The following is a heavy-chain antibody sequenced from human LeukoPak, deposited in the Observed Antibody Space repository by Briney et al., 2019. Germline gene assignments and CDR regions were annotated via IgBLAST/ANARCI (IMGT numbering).Heavy chain of an antibody. J-gene: IGHJ4*02. V-gene: IGHV3-23*01. CDR1: GFTFSSYA. CDR3: ARALWRTVVTAFGY. D-gene: IGHD4-23*01. Sequence: GALRLSCAASGFTFSSYAMSWVRQAPGKGLEWVSAISGSGGSTYYADSVKGRFTISRDNSKNTLYLQMNSLRAEDTAVYYCARALWRTVVTAFGYWGQGTLVTVSS. CDR2: ISGSGGST.